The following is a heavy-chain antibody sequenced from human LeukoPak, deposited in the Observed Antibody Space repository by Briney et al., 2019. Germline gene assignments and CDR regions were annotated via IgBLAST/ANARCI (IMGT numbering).Heavy chain of an antibody. CDR2: INQDGSDT. CDR3: ARDQFTKGDY. J-gene: IGHJ4*02. D-gene: IGHD2-8*01. CDR1: GFSFSSSW. V-gene: IGHV3-7*01. Sequence: PGGSLRLSCAASGFSFSSSWMTWVRQAPGKGLEWEGNINQDGSDTYYVDSVKGRFTISRDNAKNSLYLQMNSLRADDTAVYYCARDQFTKGDYWGQGTLVTVSS.